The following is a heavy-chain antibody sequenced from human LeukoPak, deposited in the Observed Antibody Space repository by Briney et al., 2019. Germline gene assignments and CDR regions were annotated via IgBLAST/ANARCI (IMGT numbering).Heavy chain of an antibody. Sequence: ASVKVSCKASGYTFTSYGISWVRQAPGQGIEWVGWMSAYYGNTNYAQKLQGRVTMTTDTSTSTAYMELRSLRSDDTAVYYCAKDQGIQMHRSWSPKQTPFDYWGQGTLVTVSS. D-gene: IGHD6-13*01. J-gene: IGHJ4*02. CDR2: MSAYYGNT. V-gene: IGHV1-18*01. CDR3: AKDQGIQMHRSWSPKQTPFDY. CDR1: GYTFTSYG.